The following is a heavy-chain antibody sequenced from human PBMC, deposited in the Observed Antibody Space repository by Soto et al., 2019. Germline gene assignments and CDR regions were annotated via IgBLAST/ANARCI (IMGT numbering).Heavy chain of an antibody. CDR1: GFTFSSYG. CDR3: ARDHLVRAVWGIFDY. J-gene: IGHJ4*02. Sequence: VGSLRLSCAASGFTFSSYGMHWVRQAPGKGLEWVAVIWYDGSNKYYADSVKGRFTISRDNSKNTLYLQMNSLRAEDTAVYYCARDHLVRAVWGIFDYWGQGTLVTVSS. V-gene: IGHV3-33*01. D-gene: IGHD3-16*01. CDR2: IWYDGSNK.